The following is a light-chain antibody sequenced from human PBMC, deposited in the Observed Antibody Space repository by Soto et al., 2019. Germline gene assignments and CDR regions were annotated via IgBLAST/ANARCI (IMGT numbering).Light chain of an antibody. Sequence: DVQMTQSPSSLSASVGDRVTITCRASQGISNFVAWYQQIAGKVPKLLIHSASTLQSGVPSRFSGSGSGTDFTLTISSLQHEDVAIYYCQKYNSGPLTFGGGTKV. CDR1: QGISNF. CDR2: SAS. J-gene: IGKJ4*01. CDR3: QKYNSGPLT. V-gene: IGKV1-27*01.